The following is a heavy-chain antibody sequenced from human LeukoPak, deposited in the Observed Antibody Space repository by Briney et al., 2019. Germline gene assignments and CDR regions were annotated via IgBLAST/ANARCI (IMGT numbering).Heavy chain of an antibody. J-gene: IGHJ4*02. CDR1: GFTFSSYG. Sequence: GGSLRLSCAASGFTFSSYGMHWVRQAPGKGLEWVTVIFYDGSNKYYADSVKGRFSISRDNSKNTLYLQMNSLRAEDTAVYYCARDPDPYGFDYWGQGTLVTVSS. CDR3: ARDPDPYGFDY. D-gene: IGHD4-17*01. CDR2: IFYDGSNK. V-gene: IGHV3-33*01.